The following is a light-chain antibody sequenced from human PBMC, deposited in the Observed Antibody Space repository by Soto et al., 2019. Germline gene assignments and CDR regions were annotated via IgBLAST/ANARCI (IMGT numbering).Light chain of an antibody. CDR3: QSYDYSLRGYM. J-gene: IGLJ3*02. CDR1: NIGGKN. CDR2: RDN. Sequence: SYELTQPLSVSVALGQTARITCVGNNIGGKNVHWYQQKPGQAPLLVISRDNNRPSGIPERFSGSNSGNTATLTISRAQAGDEADYYCQSYDYSLRGYMFGGGTKLTVL. V-gene: IGLV3-9*01.